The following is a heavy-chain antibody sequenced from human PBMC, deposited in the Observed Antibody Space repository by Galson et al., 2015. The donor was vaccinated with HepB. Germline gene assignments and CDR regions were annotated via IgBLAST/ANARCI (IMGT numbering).Heavy chain of an antibody. J-gene: IGHJ6*02. V-gene: IGHV3-48*01. Sequence: SLRLACAASGFSFLSHSMNWVRHSPGKGLEWLGEICPGGAQYYTDSAGGRFTISKDNAKKAMYLHMSSLRVEDTGIYYCARNLASYDYYNMDVWGQGTTVTVSS. CDR1: GFSFLSHS. CDR2: ICPGGAQ. CDR3: ARNLASYDYYNMDV. D-gene: IGHD5-12*01.